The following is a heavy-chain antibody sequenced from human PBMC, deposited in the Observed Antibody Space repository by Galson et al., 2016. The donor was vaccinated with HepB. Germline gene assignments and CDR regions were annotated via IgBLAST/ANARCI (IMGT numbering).Heavy chain of an antibody. CDR2: IDWDNDK. V-gene: IGHV2-70*01. J-gene: IGHJ4*02. D-gene: IGHD6-19*01. Sequence: PALVKPTQTLTLTCTLSGFSLSTVGMCVSWIRQPPGKALEWLAFIDWDNDKHYSPSLESRLTISKDTSKNRVVLTMINVDPVDTATYYCARIPGYSSGWTLFDYWGQGTLVTVSS. CDR3: ARIPGYSSGWTLFDY. CDR1: GFSLSTVGMC.